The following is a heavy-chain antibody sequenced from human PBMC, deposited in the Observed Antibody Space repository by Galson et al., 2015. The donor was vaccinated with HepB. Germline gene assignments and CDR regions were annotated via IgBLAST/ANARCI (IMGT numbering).Heavy chain of an antibody. D-gene: IGHD4-11*01. V-gene: IGHV3-15*01. CDR3: TTDGSIDY. Sequence: PLRLACADPGFTVHNAWMIWAREAPGEGLECGGRIKSKTDGGTTDYAAPVKGRFTISRDDSKNTLYLQMNSLKTEDTAVYYCTTDGSIDYWGQGTLVTVSS. J-gene: IGHJ4*02. CDR2: IKSKTDGGTT. CDR1: GFTVHNAW.